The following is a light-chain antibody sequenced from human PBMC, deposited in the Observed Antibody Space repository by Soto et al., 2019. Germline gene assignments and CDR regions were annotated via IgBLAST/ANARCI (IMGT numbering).Light chain of an antibody. CDR2: DIR. V-gene: IGLV2-14*03. Sequence: QSALTQPASVSGSPGQSITISCTGTSSDVGGYKYVSWYQQHPGKAPKLMIYDIRNRPSGVSNRFSGSKSGNTASLTVSGLQAEDEADYYCSSYTGSSTLVFGTGTKVTVL. CDR1: SSDVGGYKY. CDR3: SSYTGSSTLV. J-gene: IGLJ1*01.